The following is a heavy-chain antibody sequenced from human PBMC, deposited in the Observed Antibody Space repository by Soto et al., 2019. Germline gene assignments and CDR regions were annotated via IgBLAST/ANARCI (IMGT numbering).Heavy chain of an antibody. V-gene: IGHV3-21*01. CDR2: VSKSDYT. CDR3: AREDSIIIPAVSDF. D-gene: IGHD2-2*01. Sequence: PGGSLRLSCAVSGFNFNNYGINLVRQAPGKGLEWVSSVSKSDYTYYSDSVKGRFTISRDNAKNSVSLQMNTLRAEDTAVYYCAREDSIIIPAVSDFWGQGTLVTVSS. J-gene: IGHJ4*02. CDR1: GFNFNNYG.